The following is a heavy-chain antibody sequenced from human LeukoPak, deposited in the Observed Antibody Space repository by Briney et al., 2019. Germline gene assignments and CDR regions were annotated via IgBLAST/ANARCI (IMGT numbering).Heavy chain of an antibody. CDR1: GFTFSSYA. V-gene: IGHV3-30-3*01. J-gene: IGHJ6*02. Sequence: GRSLRLSCAASGFTFSSYAMHWVRQAPGKGLEWVAVISYDGSNKYYADSVKGRFTISRDNAKNSLYLQMNSLRAEDTALYYCAKDRIVGDYGDYGMDVWGQGTTVTVSS. CDR3: AKDRIVGDYGDYGMDV. CDR2: ISYDGSNK. D-gene: IGHD4-17*01.